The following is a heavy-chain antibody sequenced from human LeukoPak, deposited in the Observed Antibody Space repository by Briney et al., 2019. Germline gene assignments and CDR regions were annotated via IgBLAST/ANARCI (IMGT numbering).Heavy chain of an antibody. D-gene: IGHD1-1*01. J-gene: IGHJ4*02. Sequence: GGSLRLSCAASGFTFSSYSMNWVRQAPGRGLEWVSYISSSSSTIYYADSVKGRFTISRDNAKNSLYLQMNSLRAEDTAVYYCARAWIQPTFDYWGQGTLVTVSS. CDR1: GFTFSSYS. V-gene: IGHV3-48*01. CDR2: ISSSSSTI. CDR3: ARAWIQPTFDY.